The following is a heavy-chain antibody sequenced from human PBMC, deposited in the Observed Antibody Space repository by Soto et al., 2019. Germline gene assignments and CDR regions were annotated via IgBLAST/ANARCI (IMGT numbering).Heavy chain of an antibody. V-gene: IGHV4-34*01. CDR1: GGSFSGHS. CDR2: INHSGRV. J-gene: IGHJ5*01. D-gene: IGHD3-22*01. CDR3: STRAYDTNGYYRFDP. Sequence: SETLSLTCAVYGGSFSGHSWTWIRQSPGKGLEWIGDINHSGRVNYSPSLKSRVTISLDTSKNQFSLTLSAVTAADTAMYYCSTRAYDTNGYYRFDPWGQGTLVTVPQ.